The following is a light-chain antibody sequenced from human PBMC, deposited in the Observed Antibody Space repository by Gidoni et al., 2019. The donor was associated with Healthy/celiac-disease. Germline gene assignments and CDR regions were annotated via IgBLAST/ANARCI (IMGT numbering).Light chain of an antibody. J-gene: IGKJ2*01. V-gene: IGKV2-28*01. CDR1: QSLLHSNGYNY. CDR2: LGS. CDR3: MQALQTPT. Sequence: DMVMTQSPLSLPVTPGEPASISCRSSQSLLHSNGYNYLDWYLQKPGQSPQLLISLGSNRASGVPDRFSGSGSGTDFTRKISRVEAEDVGVYYCMQALQTPTFGQGTKLEIK.